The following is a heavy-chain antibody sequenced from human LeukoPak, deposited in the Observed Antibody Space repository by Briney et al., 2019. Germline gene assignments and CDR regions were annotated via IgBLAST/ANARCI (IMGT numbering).Heavy chain of an antibody. CDR3: AGSMITFGGVIANY. Sequence: SETLSLTCAVYGGSFSGYYWSWIRQPPGKGLEWIGEINHSGSTNYNPSLMSRVTTSVDTSKNQFSLKLSSVTAADTAVYYCAGSMITFGGVIANYWGQGTLVTVSS. J-gene: IGHJ4*02. V-gene: IGHV4-34*01. D-gene: IGHD3-16*02. CDR1: GGSFSGYY. CDR2: INHSGST.